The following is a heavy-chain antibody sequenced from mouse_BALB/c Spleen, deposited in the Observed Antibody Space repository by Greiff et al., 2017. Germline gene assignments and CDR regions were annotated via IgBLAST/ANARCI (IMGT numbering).Heavy chain of an antibody. CDR1: GFTFSSYA. CDR3: AIGGLRPFAY. Sequence: EVNVVESGGGLVKPGGSLKLSCAASGFTFSSYAMSWVRQTPEKRLEWVASISSGGSTYYPDSVKGRFTISRDNARNILYLQMSSLRSEDTAMYYCAIGGLRPFAYWGQGTLVTVSA. D-gene: IGHD2-4*01. J-gene: IGHJ3*01. CDR2: ISSGGST. V-gene: IGHV5-6-5*01.